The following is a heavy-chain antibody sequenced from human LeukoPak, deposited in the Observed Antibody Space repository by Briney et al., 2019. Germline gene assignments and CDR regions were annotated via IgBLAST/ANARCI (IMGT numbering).Heavy chain of an antibody. CDR1: GYTFTGYY. CDR3: AASPPDEIVVAVITAIDD. J-gene: IGHJ6*02. D-gene: IGHD3-22*01. Sequence: ASVKVSCKASGYTFTGYYMHWVRQAPGQGLEWMGWINPNSGGTNYAQKFQGRVTMTRDTSISTAYMELRRLRSDDTAVYYCAASPPDEIVVAVITAIDDWGQGTTVTVSS. CDR2: INPNSGGT. V-gene: IGHV1-2*02.